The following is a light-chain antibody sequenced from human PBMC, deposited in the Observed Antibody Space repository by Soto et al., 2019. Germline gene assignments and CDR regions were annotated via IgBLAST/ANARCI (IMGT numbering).Light chain of an antibody. Sequence: QSVLTQPRSVSGSPGQSVTISCTGTSSDVGGYNYVSWYQQHPGKAPKLMIYDVSKRPSGVPDRFSGSKSGNTASLTISGLQAEDEADYFCKSYAGSNTYVSGSGTKVTVL. V-gene: IGLV2-11*01. J-gene: IGLJ1*01. CDR2: DVS. CDR3: KSYAGSNTYV. CDR1: SSDVGGYNY.